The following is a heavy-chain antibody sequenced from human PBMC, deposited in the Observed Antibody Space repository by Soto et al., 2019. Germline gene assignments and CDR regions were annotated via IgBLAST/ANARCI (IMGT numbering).Heavy chain of an antibody. V-gene: IGHV4-59*01. CDR2: IYYSGST. J-gene: IGHJ5*02. CDR1: GGSISSYY. CDR3: ARDNSGYDFWSGYYPNWFDP. Sequence: QVQLQESGPGLVKPSETLSLTCTVSGGSISSYYWSWIRQPPGKGLEWIGYIYYSGSTNYNPSLKSRVTISVDTSKNQFSLKLSSVTAAGTAVYYCARDNSGYDFWSGYYPNWFDPWGQGTLVTVSS. D-gene: IGHD3-3*01.